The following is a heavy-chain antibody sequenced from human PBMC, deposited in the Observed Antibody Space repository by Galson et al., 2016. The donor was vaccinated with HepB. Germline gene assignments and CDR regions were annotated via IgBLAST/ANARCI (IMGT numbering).Heavy chain of an antibody. CDR3: ARDGDNWYDFDC. D-gene: IGHD1-1*01. CDR2: IKEDGSDK. J-gene: IGHJ4*02. CDR1: GFTFKNYW. V-gene: IGHV3-7*04. Sequence: SLRLSCAASGFTFKNYWMTWVRQAPGRGLEWVANIKEDGSDKHYVDSVRGRFTISRDNPKNSVYLQLNSLRADDTAVYYCARDGDNWYDFDCWGQGTLVTVSS.